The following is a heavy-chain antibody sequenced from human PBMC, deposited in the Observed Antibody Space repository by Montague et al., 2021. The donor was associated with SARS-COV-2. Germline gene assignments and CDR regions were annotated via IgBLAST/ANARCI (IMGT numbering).Heavy chain of an antibody. CDR1: GGSISSNF. Sequence: SETRSLTCTVSGGSISSNFWSWIRQPPGKGLEWIGYIYYSGSTNYNPSLKSRVTISVDTSKKQFSLQLSSVTAADTAVYYCARTRGYDPLFDFWGQGTLVTASS. CDR3: ARTRGYDPLFDF. D-gene: IGHD5-12*01. CDR2: IYYSGST. V-gene: IGHV4-59*01. J-gene: IGHJ4*02.